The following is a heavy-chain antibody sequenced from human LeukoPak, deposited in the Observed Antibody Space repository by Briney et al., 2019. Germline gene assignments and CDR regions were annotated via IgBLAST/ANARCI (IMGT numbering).Heavy chain of an antibody. Sequence: ASVKVSCKASGYTFTGYYMHWVRQAPGQGLEWMGWINPNSGGTNYAQKFQGRVTMTRDTSISTAYMELSRLRSDDTAVYYCARGKVDRGVLLWYYYYYMDVWGKGTTVT. D-gene: IGHD3-10*01. CDR3: ARGKVDRGVLLWYYYYYMDV. CDR1: GYTFTGYY. CDR2: INPNSGGT. V-gene: IGHV1-2*02. J-gene: IGHJ6*03.